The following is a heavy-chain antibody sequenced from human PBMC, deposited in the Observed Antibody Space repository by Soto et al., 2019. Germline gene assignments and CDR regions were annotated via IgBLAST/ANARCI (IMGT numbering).Heavy chain of an antibody. CDR3: ARDDCGGDCYPDYYYYGMDV. CDR2: ISNSGDTI. CDR1: GFTFSYYT. V-gene: IGHV3-23*01. Sequence: TGGSLRLSCVASGFTFSYYTMSWVRQAPGKGLEWVSGISNSGDTIYYADSVKGRFTISRDNSKNTLYLQMNSLRAEDTAVYYCARDDCGGDCYPDYYYYGMDVWGQGTTVTVS. J-gene: IGHJ6*02. D-gene: IGHD2-21*02.